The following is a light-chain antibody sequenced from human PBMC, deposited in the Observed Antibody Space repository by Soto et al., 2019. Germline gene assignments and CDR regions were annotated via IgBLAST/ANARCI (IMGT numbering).Light chain of an antibody. J-gene: IGKJ3*01. CDR1: QSISSW. Sequence: DILMTQSPSTLSASVGDRVTITCRASQSISSWLAWYQQKPGKAPKLLIYDASSMESGVPSRFSGSGSGTEFTLTISSLQPDDFATYYCQQHSSYPFTFGPGTKVDIK. V-gene: IGKV1-5*01. CDR2: DAS. CDR3: QQHSSYPFT.